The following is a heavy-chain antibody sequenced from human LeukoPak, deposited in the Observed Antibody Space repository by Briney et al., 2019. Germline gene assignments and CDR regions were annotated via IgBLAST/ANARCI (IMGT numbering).Heavy chain of an antibody. Sequence: SETLSLTCTVSGGSISSYYWSWLRQPAGKGLEWIGRIYTSGSTNYNPSLKSRVTMSVDTSKNQFSLKLSSVTAAGTAVYYCARAGYCSGGSCYSRGHWFDPWGQGTLVTVSS. CDR1: GGSISSYY. J-gene: IGHJ5*02. CDR3: ARAGYCSGGSCYSRGHWFDP. D-gene: IGHD2-15*01. V-gene: IGHV4-4*07. CDR2: IYTSGST.